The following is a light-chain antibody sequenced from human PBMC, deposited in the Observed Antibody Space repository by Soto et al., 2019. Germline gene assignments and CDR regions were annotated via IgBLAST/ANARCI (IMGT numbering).Light chain of an antibody. V-gene: IGLV2-14*03. J-gene: IGLJ2*01. CDR3: SSYTTSSVRV. Sequence: QSALTQPASMSGSPGQSITISCTGTNSDIGAYNSVSWYQQHPGMAPQLMIYDVSYRPSGISSRFSGPKSGNTASLTISGLQAADEADYYCSSYTTSSVRVFGGGTQLTVL. CDR1: NSDIGAYNS. CDR2: DVS.